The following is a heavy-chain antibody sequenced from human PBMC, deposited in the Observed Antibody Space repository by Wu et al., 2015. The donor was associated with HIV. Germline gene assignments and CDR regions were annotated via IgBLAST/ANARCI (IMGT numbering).Heavy chain of an antibody. CDR1: GGSINNYH. CDR3: ARGDVWSGYYSHFDY. Sequence: QVQLQESGPGLVKPSETLSLTCTVSGGSINNYHWNWVRQPPGKGLEWIAYIYYSGSTNYNPSLKSRVTISVDTSKNQFSLELNSVTAADTAVYYCARGDVWSGYYSHFDYWGQGSLVTVSS. CDR2: IYYSGST. D-gene: IGHD3-3*01. V-gene: IGHV4-59*01. J-gene: IGHJ4*02.